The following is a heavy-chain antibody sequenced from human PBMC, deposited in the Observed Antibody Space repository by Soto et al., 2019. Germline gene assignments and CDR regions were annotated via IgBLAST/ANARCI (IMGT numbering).Heavy chain of an antibody. CDR2: IYRGGGT. V-gene: IGHV3-53*01. CDR1: GFTVSSNY. J-gene: IGHJ4*02. CDR3: ATADTAMAFYFEY. Sequence: EVQLVESGGGLIQHGGSLRLSCAASGFTVSSNYMAWVRQAPGNVLEWVSVIYRGGGTYYSDSVKGRFTISRDNFKNTLYLQMNSVRTEDTAVYYCATADTAMAFYFEYWGQGTLVTVSS. D-gene: IGHD5-18*01.